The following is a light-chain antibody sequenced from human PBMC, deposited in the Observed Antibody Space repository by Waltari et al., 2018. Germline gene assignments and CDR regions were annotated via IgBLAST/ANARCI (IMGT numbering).Light chain of an antibody. CDR3: QQTYSTGT. J-gene: IGKJ1*01. CDR2: TAS. V-gene: IGKV1-39*01. Sequence: DIQMTQSPSSLSASVGDRVTITCRASQSVTNYLHWFQQRPGKAPKMLISTASNLESGVPSRFSGSGSGTDFKFTISGLQPDDFATYYCQQTYSTGTFGQGTKVEVK. CDR1: QSVTNY.